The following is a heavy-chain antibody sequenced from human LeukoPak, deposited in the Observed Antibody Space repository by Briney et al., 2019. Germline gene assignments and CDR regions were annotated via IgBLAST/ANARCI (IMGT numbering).Heavy chain of an antibody. J-gene: IGHJ4*02. CDR2: ITGRSDKT. Sequence: GGSLRLYCAASGFNFNKYDMTWARQAPGKGLEWVSTITGRSDKTYYTDSVKGRFVTSRDNSKDTLYLQMNSLRAEDTALYYCAKGGWLDDLGQGALVTVSS. D-gene: IGHD6-19*01. CDR3: AKGGWLDD. CDR1: GFNFNKYD. V-gene: IGHV3-23*01.